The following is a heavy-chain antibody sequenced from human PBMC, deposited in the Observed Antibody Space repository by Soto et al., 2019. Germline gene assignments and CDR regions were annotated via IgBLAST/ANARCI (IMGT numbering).Heavy chain of an antibody. D-gene: IGHD3-16*01. Sequence: SVKVSCKASGGTFSSYTISWVRQAPGQGLEWMGRIIPILGIANYAQRLQGRVTITADKSTSTAYMELSSLRSEDTAVYYCARDQSDGFYVGYFDYWGQGTLVTVSS. CDR1: GGTFSSYT. CDR3: ARDQSDGFYVGYFDY. J-gene: IGHJ4*02. V-gene: IGHV1-69*04. CDR2: IIPILGIA.